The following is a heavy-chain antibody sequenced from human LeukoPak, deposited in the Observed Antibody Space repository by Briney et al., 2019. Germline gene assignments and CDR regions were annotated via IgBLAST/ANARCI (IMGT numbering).Heavy chain of an antibody. CDR3: ARHRGGFDP. Sequence: PSETLSLTCAVNGESLSGYYWSWIRQPPGKGLEWIGEINHSGSTNYNPSLKSRVTISVDASKKQFSLKLSSVTAADTAVYYCARHRGGFDPWGQGTLVTVSS. CDR1: GESLSGYY. D-gene: IGHD3-10*01. CDR2: INHSGST. V-gene: IGHV4-34*01. J-gene: IGHJ5*02.